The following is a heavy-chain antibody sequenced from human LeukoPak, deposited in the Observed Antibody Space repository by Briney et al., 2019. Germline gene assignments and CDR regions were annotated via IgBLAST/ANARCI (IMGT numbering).Heavy chain of an antibody. Sequence: SETLSLTCAVYGGSFSGYYWSWIRQPPGKGLEWIGEINHSGSTNYNPSLKSRVTISVDTSKNQFSLKLSSVTAADTAVYYCARDGGYYYDSSGPPAYWGQGTLVTASS. J-gene: IGHJ4*02. D-gene: IGHD3-22*01. CDR2: INHSGST. CDR3: ARDGGYYYDSSGPPAY. CDR1: GGSFSGYY. V-gene: IGHV4-34*01.